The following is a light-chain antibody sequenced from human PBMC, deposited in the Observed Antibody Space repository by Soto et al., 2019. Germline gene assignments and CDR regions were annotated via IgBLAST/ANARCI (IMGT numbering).Light chain of an antibody. CDR1: QSVSSN. CDR3: EQYHNGPQDT. V-gene: IGKV3-15*01. J-gene: IGKJ2*01. Sequence: EIVMTQSPATLSVSPGERATLSFRASQSVSSNLAWYQQKPGQAPMLLIYAASTRATGIPARGSGSGSGTECNRTIRSRQSEDGAAYYCEQYHNGPQDTVGQGTKLEIK. CDR2: AAS.